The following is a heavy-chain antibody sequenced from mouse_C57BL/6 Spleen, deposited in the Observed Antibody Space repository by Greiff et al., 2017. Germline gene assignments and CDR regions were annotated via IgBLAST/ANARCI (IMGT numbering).Heavy chain of an antibody. J-gene: IGHJ2*01. CDR1: GYTFTSYW. D-gene: IGHD1-1*01. CDR2: IDPSDSYT. V-gene: IGHV1-50*01. CDR3: ARCGGGVYYGGSRAHFDY. Sequence: QVQLQQPGAELVKPGASVKLSCKASGYTFTSYWMQWVKQRPGQGLEWIGEIDPSDSYTNYNQKFKGKATLTVDTSSSTAYMQLSSLTSEDSAVYYCARCGGGVYYGGSRAHFDYWGQGTTLTVSS.